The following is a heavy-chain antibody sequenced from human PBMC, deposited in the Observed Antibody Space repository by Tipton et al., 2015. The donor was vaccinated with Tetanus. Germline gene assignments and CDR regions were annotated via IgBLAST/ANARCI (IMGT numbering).Heavy chain of an antibody. CDR3: ARDRGDYIYYGMDV. CDR2: IDPNSGGT. CDR1: GYTFTGYY. D-gene: IGHD3-22*01. J-gene: IGHJ6*02. Sequence: QLVQSGAEVKKPGASVKVSCKASGYTFTGYYIYWVRQAPGQALEWMGWIDPNSGGTVYAQKFQGRVTMTRDTSISTAYMELRSLRFDDTAVYYCARDRGDYIYYGMDVWGPGTAVTVS. V-gene: IGHV1-2*02.